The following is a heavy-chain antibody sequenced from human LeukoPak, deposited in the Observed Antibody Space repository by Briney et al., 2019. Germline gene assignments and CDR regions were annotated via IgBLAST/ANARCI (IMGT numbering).Heavy chain of an antibody. D-gene: IGHD3-10*01. CDR2: TYYSGST. Sequence: SETLSLTCTVSGGSISSSSYYWGWIRQPPGKGLEWIGSTYYSGSTYYNPSLKSRVTISVDTSKNQFSLKLSSVTAADTAVYYCARGEFPLAFDYWGQGTLVTVSS. CDR1: GGSISSSSYY. J-gene: IGHJ4*02. CDR3: ARGEFPLAFDY. V-gene: IGHV4-39*01.